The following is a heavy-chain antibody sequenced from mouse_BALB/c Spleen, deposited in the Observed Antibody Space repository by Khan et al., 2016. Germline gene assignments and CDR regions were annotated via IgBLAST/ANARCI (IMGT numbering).Heavy chain of an antibody. CDR2: ISYSGST. CDR1: GYSITSDYA. J-gene: IGHJ4*01. CDR3: ASTPTAFSTMDY. Sequence: EVQLQESGPGLVKPSQSLSLTCTVTGYSITSDYAWNWIRQFPGNKLEWMGYISYSGSTRYYPSIKSRISITRETSKNQFFLQLNSVTSEDTAPYYCASTPTAFSTMDYLGQVTSVTVSS. V-gene: IGHV3-2*02. D-gene: IGHD1-2*01.